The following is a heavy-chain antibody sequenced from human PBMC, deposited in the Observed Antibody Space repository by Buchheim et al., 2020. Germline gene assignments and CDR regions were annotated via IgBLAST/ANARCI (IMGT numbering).Heavy chain of an antibody. D-gene: IGHD2-2*01. Sequence: EVQLLESGGGLVQPGGSLRLSCAASGFTFSSYAMSWVRQAPGKGLEWVSAISGSGGSTYYADPGKGRFTIPRDNSKNTLYLQMNSLRAEDTAVYYCAGYYAVVPAAIYQTGGMDVWGQGTT. CDR2: ISGSGGST. J-gene: IGHJ6*02. V-gene: IGHV3-23*01. CDR3: AGYYAVVPAAIYQTGGMDV. CDR1: GFTFSSYA.